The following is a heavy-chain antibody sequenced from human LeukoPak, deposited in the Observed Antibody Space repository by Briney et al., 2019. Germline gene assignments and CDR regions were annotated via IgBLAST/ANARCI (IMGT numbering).Heavy chain of an antibody. J-gene: IGHJ4*02. CDR2: ISDNGGAT. Sequence: PGGSLRLSCAASGFTFGSYVMSWVRQAPGKGLEWVSVISDNGGATYYADSVKGRFTISRDNSKNTLYLQMNSLRAEDTAVYYCAKGEYDFWSGSPHWGQGTLVTVSS. V-gene: IGHV3-23*01. CDR1: GFTFGSYV. D-gene: IGHD3-3*01. CDR3: AKGEYDFWSGSPH.